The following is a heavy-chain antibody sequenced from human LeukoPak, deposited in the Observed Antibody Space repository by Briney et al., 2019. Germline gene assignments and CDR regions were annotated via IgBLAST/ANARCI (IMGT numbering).Heavy chain of an antibody. CDR1: GYSFITYD. V-gene: IGHV1-3*01. D-gene: IGHD7-27*01. Sequence: GASVKVSCKASGYSFITYDMYWVRQAPGQRLEWMGRIIPGNGKTKYSQKFQGRVSITRDTSATTVYMDLSSLRSEDTAVYYCARDGVVGTGIAFDIWGQGTMVTVSS. CDR2: IIPGNGKT. J-gene: IGHJ3*02. CDR3: ARDGVVGTGIAFDI.